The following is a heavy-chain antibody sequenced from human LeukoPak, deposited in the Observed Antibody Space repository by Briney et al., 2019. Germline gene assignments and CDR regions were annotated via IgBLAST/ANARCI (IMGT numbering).Heavy chain of an antibody. J-gene: IGHJ4*02. V-gene: IGHV3-7*01. Sequence: GGSLRLSCAASGFTFSSYWRSWVRQAPGKGLEWVANIKQDGSEKYYVDSVKGRFTISRDNAKNSLYLQMNSLRAEDTAVYYCSRGQAAGLNWGQGTLVTVSS. CDR1: GFTFSSYW. D-gene: IGHD6-13*01. CDR3: SRGQAAGLN. CDR2: IKQDGSEK.